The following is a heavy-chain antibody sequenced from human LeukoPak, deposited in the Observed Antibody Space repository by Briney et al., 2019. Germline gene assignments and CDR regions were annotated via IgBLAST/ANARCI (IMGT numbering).Heavy chain of an antibody. J-gene: IGHJ3*02. CDR2: INHSGST. Sequence: SETLSLTCTVSGGSISSSSYYWGWIRQPPGKGLEWIGEINHSGSTNYNPSLKSRVTISVDTSKNQFSLKLSSVTAADTAVYYCARESYYDSSGYYEPMAFDIWGQGTMVTVSS. V-gene: IGHV4-39*07. CDR3: ARESYYDSSGYYEPMAFDI. D-gene: IGHD3-22*01. CDR1: GGSISSSSYY.